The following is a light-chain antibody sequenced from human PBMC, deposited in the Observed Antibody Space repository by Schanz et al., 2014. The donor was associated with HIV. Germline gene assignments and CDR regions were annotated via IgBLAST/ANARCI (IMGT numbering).Light chain of an antibody. J-gene: IGLJ2*01. CDR2: DSR. CDR3: ATWESSLSAGYVI. CDR1: DSNIGSNY. Sequence: QSVLTQPPSVSAAPGQKVTISCSGSDSNIGSNYVAWYQQLPGTAPKLLIHDSRKRPSEIPDRFSGSKSGTSATLGITGLQTGDEADYYCATWESSLSAGYVIFGGGTKLTVL. V-gene: IGLV1-51*01.